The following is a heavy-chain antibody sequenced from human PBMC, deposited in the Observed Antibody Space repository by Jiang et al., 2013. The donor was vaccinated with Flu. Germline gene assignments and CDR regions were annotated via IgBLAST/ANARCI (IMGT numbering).Heavy chain of an antibody. D-gene: IGHD1-26*01. Sequence: QTLSLTCAISGASVSSNSAAWNWIRQSPSRGLEWLGRTYYRSKWYNDYAVSVKSRITINPDSSRNQFSLQLNSVTPEDTAVYYCARGNSVGATKTFDYWGQGTLVTVSS. J-gene: IGHJ4*02. CDR3: ARGNSVGATKTFDY. CDR1: GASVSSNSAA. CDR2: TYYRSKWYN. V-gene: IGHV6-1*01.